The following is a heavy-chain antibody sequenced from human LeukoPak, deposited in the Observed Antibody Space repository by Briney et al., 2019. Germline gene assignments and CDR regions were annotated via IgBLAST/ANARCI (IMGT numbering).Heavy chain of an antibody. Sequence: GGSLRLSCAASGFTFSSYWMHWVRQAPGKGLVWVSRINMDGTTISYAGSVEGRFTISRDNAKNTLYLQMNSLRAEDTAVYYCARDPDPVIVATINIDYWGQGTLVTVSS. J-gene: IGHJ4*02. V-gene: IGHV3-74*01. CDR2: INMDGTTI. D-gene: IGHD5-12*01. CDR1: GFTFSSYW. CDR3: ARDPDPVIVATINIDY.